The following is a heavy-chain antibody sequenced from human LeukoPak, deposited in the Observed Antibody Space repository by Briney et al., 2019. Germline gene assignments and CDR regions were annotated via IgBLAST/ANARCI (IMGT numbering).Heavy chain of an antibody. CDR3: ARGGYDFWSGYYTGPDY. V-gene: IGHV4-61*08. CDR1: GGSISSSGHY. D-gene: IGHD3-3*01. Sequence: SETLSLTCTVSGGSISSSGHYWSWIRQHPGKGLEWIGYIYYSGSTNYNPSLKSRVTISVDTSKNQFSLKLSSVTAADTAVYYCARGGYDFWSGYYTGPDYWGQGTLVTVSS. J-gene: IGHJ4*02. CDR2: IYYSGST.